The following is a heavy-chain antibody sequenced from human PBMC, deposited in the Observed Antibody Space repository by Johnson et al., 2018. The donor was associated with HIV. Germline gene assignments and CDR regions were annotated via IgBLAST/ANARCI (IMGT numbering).Heavy chain of an antibody. D-gene: IGHD2-8*01. V-gene: IGHV3-9*01. CDR3: ARVTNSDAFDI. CDR2: ISWNSGSI. Sequence: VQLVESGGGLVQPGRSLRLSCAASGFTFDDYAMHWVRQAPGKGLEWVSGISWNSGSIGYADSVKGRFTISRDNAKNSLYLQMNSLRAGDTAVYYCARVTNSDAFDIWGQGTMVTVSS. CDR1: GFTFDDYA. J-gene: IGHJ3*02.